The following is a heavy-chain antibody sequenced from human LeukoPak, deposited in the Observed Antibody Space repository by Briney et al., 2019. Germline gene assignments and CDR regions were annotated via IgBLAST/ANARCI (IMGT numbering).Heavy chain of an antibody. J-gene: IGHJ6*02. V-gene: IGHV3-23*01. CDR2: ISGSGGST. CDR3: AKGRLGWFGEEDEVYYYYGMDV. D-gene: IGHD3-10*01. Sequence: HAGGSLRLSCAASGFTFSSYAMSWVRQAPGKGLEWVSAISGSGGSTYYADSVKGRFTISRDNSKNTLYLQMNSLRAEDTAVYYYAKGRLGWFGEEDEVYYYYGMDVWGQGTTVTVSS. CDR1: GFTFSSYA.